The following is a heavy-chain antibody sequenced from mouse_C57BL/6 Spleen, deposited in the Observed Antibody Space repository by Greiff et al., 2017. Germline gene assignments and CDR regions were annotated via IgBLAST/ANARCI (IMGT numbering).Heavy chain of an antibody. CDR3: ASTGTAYFDY. D-gene: IGHD4-1*02. CDR1: GFTFSSYG. CDR2: ISTGGSYT. J-gene: IGHJ2*01. Sequence: EVKLVESGGDLVKPGGSLKLSCAASGFTFSSYGMSWVRQTPDKRLEWVATISTGGSYTYYPDSVKGRFTISRDNAKNTLYLQMSSLESEDTAMYYCASTGTAYFDYWGQGTTRTVSS. V-gene: IGHV5-6*02.